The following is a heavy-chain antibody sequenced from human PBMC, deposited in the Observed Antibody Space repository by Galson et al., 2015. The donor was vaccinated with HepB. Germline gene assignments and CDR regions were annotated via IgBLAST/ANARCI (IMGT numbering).Heavy chain of an antibody. D-gene: IGHD2-2*01. CDR2: IYYSGNT. Sequence: LEWIGYIYYSGNTFYNPSLKSRVTISVDTSKNQFSLKLSSVTATDTAVYYCARVGVPAAIGDWFDPWGQGTLVTVSS. V-gene: IGHV4-30-2*04. CDR3: ARVGVPAAIGDWFDP. J-gene: IGHJ5*02.